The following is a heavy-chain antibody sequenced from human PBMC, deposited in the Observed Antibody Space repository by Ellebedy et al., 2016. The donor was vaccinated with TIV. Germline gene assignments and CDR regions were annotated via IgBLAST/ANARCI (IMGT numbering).Heavy chain of an antibody. D-gene: IGHD5-18*01. Sequence: AASVKVSCKASGGTFTSDIINWVRQAPGQGLEWMGRIIPILALANYAQKFQARVTMTADKSTTTAYMELSSLTSEDTAVYYCARQSGYTHVMTPYESWGQGTLVTVSS. J-gene: IGHJ5*01. CDR1: GGTFTSDI. V-gene: IGHV1-69*02. CDR2: IIPILALA. CDR3: ARQSGYTHVMTPYES.